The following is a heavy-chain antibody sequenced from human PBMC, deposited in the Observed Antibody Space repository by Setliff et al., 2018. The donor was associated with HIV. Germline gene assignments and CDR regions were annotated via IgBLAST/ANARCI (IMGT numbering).Heavy chain of an antibody. D-gene: IGHD5-12*01. CDR3: AREDLGYTAYDLRGYWYFDL. Sequence: LSLTCAVYGGSFSGYYWSWIRQPPGKGLEWSGEINLGGSTNYNPSLKSRVTISVDTSKNQFSLKLSSVTAADTAVYYCAREDLGYTAYDLRGYWYFDLWGRGTLVTVSS. J-gene: IGHJ2*01. V-gene: IGHV4-34*01. CDR2: INLGGST. CDR1: GGSFSGYY.